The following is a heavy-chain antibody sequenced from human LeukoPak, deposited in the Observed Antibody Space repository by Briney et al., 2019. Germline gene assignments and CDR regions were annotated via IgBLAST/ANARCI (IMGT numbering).Heavy chain of an antibody. D-gene: IGHD3-10*01. V-gene: IGHV3-23*01. CDR1: GFTVSSNY. J-gene: IGHJ6*03. CDR3: AKDGAAGGFDRATYYLDV. CDR2: ISTSGSRT. Sequence: GGSLRLSCAASGFTVSSNYMSWVRQAPGKGLEWVSGISTSGSRTDYAASVKGRFTISRDISENTVYLQMNSLRAEDTAVYYYAKDGAAGGFDRATYYLDVWGKGTTVTVS.